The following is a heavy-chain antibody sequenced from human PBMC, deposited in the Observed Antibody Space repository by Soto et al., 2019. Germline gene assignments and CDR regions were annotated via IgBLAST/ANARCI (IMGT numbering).Heavy chain of an antibody. CDR3: ASVTRTCISTSCYRYYYGMDV. V-gene: IGHV4-34*01. J-gene: IGHJ6*02. Sequence: SETLSLTCAVYGGSFSGYYWNWIRQPPGKGLEWIGEINHSGSTNYNPSLKSRVTISVDTSKNQFSLKLSSVTAADTAVYYCASVTRTCISTSCYRYYYGMDVWGQGTTVT. D-gene: IGHD2-2*02. CDR2: INHSGST. CDR1: GGSFSGYY.